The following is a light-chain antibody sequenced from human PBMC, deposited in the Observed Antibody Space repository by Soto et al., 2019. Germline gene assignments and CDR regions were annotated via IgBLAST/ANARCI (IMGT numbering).Light chain of an antibody. CDR2: GAS. Sequence: DIGMTQYKDTLSVSPGGRATLSCRASQSVSSNLAWYQQKPGQAPRLLIYGASTRATGFPARFSGSGSGTEFTLTISSLQSEDFAVYYCQQYKNWPLTFGGGSKVDVK. CDR3: QQYKNWPLT. J-gene: IGKJ4*01. CDR1: QSVSSN. V-gene: IGKV3-15*01.